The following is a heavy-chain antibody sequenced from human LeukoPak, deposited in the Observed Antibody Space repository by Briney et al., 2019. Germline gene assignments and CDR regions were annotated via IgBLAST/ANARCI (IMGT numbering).Heavy chain of an antibody. CDR3: ARRVLGSSDWYFDL. V-gene: IGHV3-30*04. CDR1: GFTFTTYT. D-gene: IGHD6-6*01. Sequence: GRSLRLSCAASGFTFTTYTMHWVRQAPGKGLKWVAVISYDGKNKYYADSVRGRFTISRDNSKNTMYIQMNSLRAEDTAVYYCARRVLGSSDWYFDLWGRGTLVTVSS. J-gene: IGHJ2*01. CDR2: ISYDGKNK.